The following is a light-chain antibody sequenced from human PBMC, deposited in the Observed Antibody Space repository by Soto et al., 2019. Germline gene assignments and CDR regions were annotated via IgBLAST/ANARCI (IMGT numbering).Light chain of an antibody. CDR1: SSNIGSNT. Sequence: QSVLTQPPSTSGTPGQRVTISCSGSSSNIGSNTVNWYQQVPGTAPKLLIYNNNQRPSGVPDRFSGSKSGTSASLALSGLQSEDEAEYWCAAWADSLNGGLFGGGTKLTVL. V-gene: IGLV1-44*01. CDR2: NNN. CDR3: AAWADSLNGGL. J-gene: IGLJ3*02.